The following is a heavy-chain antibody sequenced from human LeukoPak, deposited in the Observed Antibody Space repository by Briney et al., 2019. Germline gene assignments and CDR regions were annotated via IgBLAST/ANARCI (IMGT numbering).Heavy chain of an antibody. Sequence: GASVKVSCKASGYTFTGYYMHWVRQAPGQGLEWMGWINPNSGGTNYAQKFQGRVTLTRDTSISTAYMELSRLTSDDTVVYYCARVQSSGWYVDYWGQGTLVTVSS. V-gene: IGHV1-2*02. D-gene: IGHD6-19*01. CDR2: INPNSGGT. CDR1: GYTFTGYY. CDR3: ARVQSSGWYVDY. J-gene: IGHJ4*02.